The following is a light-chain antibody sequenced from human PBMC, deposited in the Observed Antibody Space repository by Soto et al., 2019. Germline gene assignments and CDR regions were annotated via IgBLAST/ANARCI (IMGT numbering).Light chain of an antibody. J-gene: IGLJ2*01. V-gene: IGLV2-8*01. CDR1: SSDVGGSNF. Sequence: QSALTQPPSASGSPGQSVTISCTGTSSDVGGSNFVSWYQQHPGKAPKLMISEVSKRPSGVPARFSGSKSGNTASLTVSGLQADDEADYYCSAYAGRNSLVFGGGTKVTVL. CDR2: EVS. CDR3: SAYAGRNSLV.